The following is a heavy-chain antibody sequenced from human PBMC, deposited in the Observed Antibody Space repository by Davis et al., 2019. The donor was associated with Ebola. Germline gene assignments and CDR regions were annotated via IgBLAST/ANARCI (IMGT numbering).Heavy chain of an antibody. CDR2: IKQDGSEK. D-gene: IGHD4-17*01. CDR1: GFTFSSYA. V-gene: IGHV3-7*01. J-gene: IGHJ4*02. CDR3: ARDQGYGDSLDY. Sequence: GGSLRLSCAASGFTFSSYAMSWVRQAPGKGLEWVANIKQDGSEKYYADSVKGRFTISRDNSKNTLYLQMNSLRAEDTAVYYCARDQGYGDSLDYWGQGTLVTVSS.